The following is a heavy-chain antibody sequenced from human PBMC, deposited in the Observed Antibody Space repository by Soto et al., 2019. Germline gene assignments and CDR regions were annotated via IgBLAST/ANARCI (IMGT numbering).Heavy chain of an antibody. CDR1: GFTFSSYA. Sequence: EVQLLESGGGLVQPGGSLRLSCAASGFTFSSYAMSWVRQAPGKGLEWVSAISGSGGSTYYADSVKGRFTISRDNSKNTLYLQTNSLRAEDTAVYYCAKDPGKYGDYDGWFDPWGQGTLVTVSS. CDR3: AKDPGKYGDYDGWFDP. D-gene: IGHD4-17*01. J-gene: IGHJ5*02. CDR2: ISGSGGST. V-gene: IGHV3-23*01.